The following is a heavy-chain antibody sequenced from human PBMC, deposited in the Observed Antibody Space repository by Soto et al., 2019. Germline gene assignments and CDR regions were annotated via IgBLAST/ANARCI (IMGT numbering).Heavy chain of an antibody. V-gene: IGHV4-39*01. Sequence: PSETLSLTCTVSGSSISSSTYYWCWMRQPPGKGLEWIASFFIGGNTYYNPSLKSRVTISVDTSKNQFSLKLSSVTAADTAVYFCARRRGLDIDAYYWGQG. J-gene: IGHJ4*02. CDR3: ARRRGLDIDAYY. CDR2: FFIGGNT. CDR1: GSSISSSTYY. D-gene: IGHD3-10*01.